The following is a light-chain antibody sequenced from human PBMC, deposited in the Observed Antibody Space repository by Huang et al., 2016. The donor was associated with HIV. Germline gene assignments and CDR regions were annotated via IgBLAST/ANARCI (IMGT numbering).Light chain of an antibody. V-gene: IGKV3-20*01. CDR2: GAS. Sequence: EIVLTQSPGTLSLSPGERATLSCRASQSVSSNYLAWYQQKPGQAPRLLIYGASSRATGIPDRFRGSGSGTDFTLTISRLEPEDFAVYYCHQYGTSPWTFGQGTKVEIK. CDR1: QSVSSNY. CDR3: HQYGTSPWT. J-gene: IGKJ1*01.